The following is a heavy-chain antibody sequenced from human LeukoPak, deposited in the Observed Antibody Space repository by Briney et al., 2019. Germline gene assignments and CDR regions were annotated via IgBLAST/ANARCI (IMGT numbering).Heavy chain of an antibody. V-gene: IGHV3-23*01. CDR2: ISGSGGGT. J-gene: IGHJ4*02. Sequence: GGSLRLSCAASGFTFSSYAMSWVRQAPEKGLGRVSTISGSGGGTYYADSVKGRSTISRDDSKNTLYLQMNSLRAEDTAVYYCVKDLGRYRNNCFDYWGQGTLVTVSS. D-gene: IGHD1-26*01. CDR1: GFTFSSYA. CDR3: VKDLGRYRNNCFDY.